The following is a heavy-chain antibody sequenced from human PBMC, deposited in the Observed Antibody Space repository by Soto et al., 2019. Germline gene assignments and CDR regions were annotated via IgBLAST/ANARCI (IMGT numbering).Heavy chain of an antibody. CDR2: ISGSVGST. Sequence: GGSLRLSCAASGFTFSSYAMSWVRQAPGKGLEWVSAISGSVGSTYYADSVKGRFTISRDNSKNTLYLQMNSLRAEDTAVYYCAKDHKSLAVAGEIDYWGQGTMVTVSS. V-gene: IGHV3-23*01. J-gene: IGHJ4*02. CDR3: AKDHKSLAVAGEIDY. CDR1: GFTFSSYA. D-gene: IGHD6-19*01.